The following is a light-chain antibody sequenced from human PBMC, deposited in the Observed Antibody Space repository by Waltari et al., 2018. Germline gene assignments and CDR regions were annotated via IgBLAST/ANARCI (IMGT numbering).Light chain of an antibody. Sequence: DIQMTQSPSTVSASLGDRVTITCRASQNLNTFLSWYQQKPGAVPNLLTYDASPLERGVPSRFSGSGSGTHFTLTISGLQPDDFATYYCQQYYDYPINFGQGTRL. J-gene: IGKJ5*01. CDR1: QNLNTF. CDR2: DAS. CDR3: QQYYDYPIN. V-gene: IGKV1-5*01.